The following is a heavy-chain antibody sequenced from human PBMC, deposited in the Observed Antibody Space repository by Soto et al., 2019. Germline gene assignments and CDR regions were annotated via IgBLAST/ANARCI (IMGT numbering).Heavy chain of an antibody. V-gene: IGHV3-33*01. CDR3: AREEWELGGFDY. CDR1: GFTFSSYG. D-gene: IGHD1-26*01. CDR2: IWYDGSNK. Sequence: LRLSCAASGFTFSSYGMHWVRQAPGKGLEWVAVIWYDGSNKYYADSVKGRFTISRDNSKNTLYLQMNSLRAEDTAVYYCAREEWELGGFDYWGQGTLVTVSS. J-gene: IGHJ4*02.